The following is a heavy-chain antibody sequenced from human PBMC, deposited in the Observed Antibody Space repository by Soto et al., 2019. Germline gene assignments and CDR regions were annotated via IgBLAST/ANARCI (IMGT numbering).Heavy chain of an antibody. J-gene: IGHJ5*02. V-gene: IGHV4-34*01. CDR3: ARGLSYCSSTTCAETRFDP. D-gene: IGHD2-2*01. CDR2: VTQTGST. Sequence: QVQLQQWGAGLLKPSETLSLTCAVYGESFSDNYWTWIRQPPGKGLAWIGEVTQTGSTKYNPSLKSRVTISVDTSKNQFSLKLNSVTAAGTAVYYCARGLSYCSSTTCAETRFDPWGQGTLVTVSS. CDR1: GESFSDNY.